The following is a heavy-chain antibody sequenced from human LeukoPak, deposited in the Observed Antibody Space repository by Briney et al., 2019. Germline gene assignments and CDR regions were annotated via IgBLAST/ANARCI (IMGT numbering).Heavy chain of an antibody. Sequence: ASVKVSCKVSGYTLTELSMHWVRQAPGKGLEWMGGFDPEDGETIYAQKFQGRVTMTEDTSTDTAYMELSSLRSDDTAVYYCARDHRLRYFDWYIPGGYYYYMDVWGKGTTVTISS. D-gene: IGHD3-9*01. CDR1: GYTLTELS. J-gene: IGHJ6*03. CDR2: FDPEDGET. CDR3: ARDHRLRYFDWYIPGGYYYYMDV. V-gene: IGHV1-24*01.